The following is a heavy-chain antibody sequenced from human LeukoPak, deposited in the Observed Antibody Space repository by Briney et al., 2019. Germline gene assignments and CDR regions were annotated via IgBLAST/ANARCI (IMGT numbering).Heavy chain of an antibody. J-gene: IGHJ4*02. CDR1: GGSISSGSYY. D-gene: IGHD5-18*01. CDR3: GRDRGYTYGLDS. Sequence: SQTLSLTCTVSGGSISSGSYYWSWIRQPAGKGLEWIGRIYTSGSTNYNPSLKSRVTISVDTSKNQFSLSLSSVTAADTAVYYCGRDRGYTYGLDSWGQGTLVTVSS. V-gene: IGHV4-61*02. CDR2: IYTSGST.